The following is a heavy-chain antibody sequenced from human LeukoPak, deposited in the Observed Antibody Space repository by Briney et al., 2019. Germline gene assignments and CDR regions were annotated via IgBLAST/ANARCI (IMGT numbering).Heavy chain of an antibody. CDR3: ARGRMVRGVIHYYYYMDV. V-gene: IGHV3-7*03. D-gene: IGHD3-10*01. J-gene: IGHJ6*03. Sequence: GGSLRPSCAASGFTFSSYWMSWVRQAPGKGLQWVANIKQDGSEKNYVDSVKGRFSISRDNAKNSLYLQMNSLRAEDTALYYCARGRMVRGVIHYYYYMDVWGKGTTVTVSS. CDR1: GFTFSSYW. CDR2: IKQDGSEK.